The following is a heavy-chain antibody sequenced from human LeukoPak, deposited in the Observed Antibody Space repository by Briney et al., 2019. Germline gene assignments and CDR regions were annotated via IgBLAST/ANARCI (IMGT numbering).Heavy chain of an antibody. V-gene: IGHV4-59*08. J-gene: IGHJ4*02. CDR3: ARHAHRPGDLGSARNFDF. Sequence: SETLSLTCTVSGFSISSYYCSWIRQPPRKREHWVGNISYSGSTNYNPSLKSRVTISVDTSKNQFSLNLSSVTAADTAVYYCARHAHRPGDLGSARNFDFWGQGTLVTVSS. CDR2: ISYSGST. CDR1: GFSISSYY. D-gene: IGHD7-27*01.